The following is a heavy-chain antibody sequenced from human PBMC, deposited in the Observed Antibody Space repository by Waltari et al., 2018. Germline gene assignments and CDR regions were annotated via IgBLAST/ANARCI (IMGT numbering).Heavy chain of an antibody. D-gene: IGHD3-10*01. CDR1: SCTGSSYY. J-gene: IGHJ6*02. CDR3: ARGNTKYGMDV. V-gene: IGHV3-53*01. Sequence: EVQLVESGGHLIQPGGSLRLSCAASSCTGSSYYMNWVRQAPGKGLEWVSILYHAGNTYYADSVKGRFTFSRDNSKNTLYLQMNSLRAEDTAVYYCARGNTKYGMDVWGQGTTVTVSS. CDR2: LYHAGNT.